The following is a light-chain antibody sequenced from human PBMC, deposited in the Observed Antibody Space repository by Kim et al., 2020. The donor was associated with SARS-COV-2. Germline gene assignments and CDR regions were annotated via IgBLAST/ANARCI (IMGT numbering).Light chain of an antibody. J-gene: IGLJ3*02. CDR2: DVS. Sequence: QSALTQPASVSGSPGQSITISCTGTSSDVGGYNYVSWYQQHPGKAPKPMIYDVSNRPSGVSNRFSGSKSGNTASLTISGLQAEDEADYYCSSYTSSSTWVFGGGTQLTVL. CDR1: SSDVGGYNY. CDR3: SSYTSSSTWV. V-gene: IGLV2-14*03.